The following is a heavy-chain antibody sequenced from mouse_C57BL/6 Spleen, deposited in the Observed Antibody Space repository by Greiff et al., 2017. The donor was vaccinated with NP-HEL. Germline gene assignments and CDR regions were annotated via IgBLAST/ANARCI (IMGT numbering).Heavy chain of an antibody. Sequence: VQLQQPGAELVKPGASVKLSCKASGYTFTSYWMQWVKQRPGQGLEWIGEIDPSDSYTNYNQKFKGKATLTVDTSASTAYMQLSSRTSEDSAVYYCARGNYEDAMDYWGQGTSVTVSS. CDR2: IDPSDSYT. V-gene: IGHV1-50*01. D-gene: IGHD2-1*01. CDR1: GYTFTSYW. J-gene: IGHJ4*01. CDR3: ARGNYEDAMDY.